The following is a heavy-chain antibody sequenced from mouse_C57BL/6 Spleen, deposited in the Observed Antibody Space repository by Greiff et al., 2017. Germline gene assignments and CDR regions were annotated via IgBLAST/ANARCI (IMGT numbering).Heavy chain of an antibody. CDR1: GFTFSDYG. CDR3: ARGRFAY. J-gene: IGHJ3*01. CDR2: ISSGSSNI. V-gene: IGHV5-17*01. Sequence: EVQLVESGGGLVKPGGSLKLSCAASGFTFSDYGMHWVRQAPEKGLEWVAYISSGSSNIYYADTVKGRFTISRDNAKNTLFLQMTSMRAEDTAMYYCARGRFAYWGQGTLVTVSA.